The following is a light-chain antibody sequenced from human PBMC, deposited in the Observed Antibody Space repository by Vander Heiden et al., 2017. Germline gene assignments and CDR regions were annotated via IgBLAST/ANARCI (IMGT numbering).Light chain of an antibody. V-gene: IGKV3-15*01. CDR3: QQHHAWPLT. Sequence: IVMTQSPPTLSVSAAERATISCRASQSIGNLLAWYQQRPGQAPRLLIYAASSRATGIPARFSGSGSGTEFSLTISSLQSEDFAVYYCQQHHAWPLTFGGGTKVEIK. CDR2: AAS. CDR1: QSIGNL. J-gene: IGKJ4*01.